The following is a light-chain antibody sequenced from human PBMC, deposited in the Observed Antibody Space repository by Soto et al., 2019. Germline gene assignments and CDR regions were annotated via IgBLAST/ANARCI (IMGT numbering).Light chain of an antibody. J-gene: IGKJ4*01. CDR3: QQRSDWPLT. CDR2: DAS. CDR1: QSVGSY. V-gene: IGKV3-11*01. Sequence: EIVLTQSPTTLSLSPGERATLSCRASQSVGSYFAWYQQKPGQAPRLLIYDASTRAAGTPARFSGSGSGTDFTLTISSLEPEDFAVYYCQQRSDWPLTFGGGTKVDIK.